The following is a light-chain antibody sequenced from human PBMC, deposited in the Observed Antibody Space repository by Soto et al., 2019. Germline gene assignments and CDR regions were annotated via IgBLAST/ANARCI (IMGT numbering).Light chain of an antibody. CDR2: AAS. V-gene: IGKV1-12*01. Sequence: DIQMTQSPSSVSVSLGERATLSCRASQAIVSLLAWYQQKTGTDPKLLIYAASSLRSGVLSRCTGSRVGTDFTLITTSLQAEDFATDYCQQGNSFPLTFGGGTKVDIK. CDR3: QQGNSFPLT. CDR1: QAIVSL. J-gene: IGKJ4*01.